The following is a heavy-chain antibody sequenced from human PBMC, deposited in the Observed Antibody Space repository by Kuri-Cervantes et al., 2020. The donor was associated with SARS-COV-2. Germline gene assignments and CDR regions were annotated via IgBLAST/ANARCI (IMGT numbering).Heavy chain of an antibody. Sequence: GGSLRLSCAASGFTFSSYSMDWVRQAPGKGLEWVSSISSSSSYIYYADSVKGRFTISRDNTKNSLYLQMNSLRTEDTAVYYCAREAVVPDYYDSSGYSGPPYYMDVWGKGTTVTVSS. CDR3: AREAVVPDYYDSSGYSGPPYYMDV. CDR1: GFTFSSYS. V-gene: IGHV3-21*01. D-gene: IGHD3-22*01. CDR2: ISSSSSYI. J-gene: IGHJ6*03.